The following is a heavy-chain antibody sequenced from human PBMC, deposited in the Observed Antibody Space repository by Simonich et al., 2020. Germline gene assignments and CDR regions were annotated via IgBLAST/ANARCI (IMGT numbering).Heavy chain of an antibody. CDR1: GGSISSSSYY. V-gene: IGHV4-39*01. CDR2: IYYRGST. CDR3: ARQRVLMVYAIDY. J-gene: IGHJ4*02. D-gene: IGHD2-8*01. Sequence: QLQLQESGPGLVKPSETLSLTCPVSGGSISSSSYYWGWIRQPPGKGLAWIGSIYYRGSTYYNPSLKSRGTISVDTSKNQFSLKLSSVTAADTAVYYCARQRVLMVYAIDYWGQGTLVTVSS.